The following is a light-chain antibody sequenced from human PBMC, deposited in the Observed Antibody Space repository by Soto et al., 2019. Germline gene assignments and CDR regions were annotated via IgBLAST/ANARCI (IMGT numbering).Light chain of an antibody. Sequence: QSVLTQPPSVSGAPGQRVTISCTGSSSNIGAHYDVHWYQQLPGTAPKLLIYGNSNRPSGVPDRFSGSKSGTSASLAITGLQAEDEADYYRQSYDNSLSVYVFGTGTQLTVL. V-gene: IGLV1-40*01. CDR2: GNS. CDR1: SSNIGAHYD. J-gene: IGLJ1*01. CDR3: QSYDNSLSVYV.